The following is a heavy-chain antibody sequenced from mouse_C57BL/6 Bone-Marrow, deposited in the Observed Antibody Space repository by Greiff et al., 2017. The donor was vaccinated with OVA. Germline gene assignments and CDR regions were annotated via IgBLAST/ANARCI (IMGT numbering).Heavy chain of an antibody. CDR3: TRRGDYGSSYIFAY. Sequence: EVQGVESGEGLVKPGGSLKLSCAASGFTFSSYAMSWVRQTPEKRLEWVAYISSGGDYIYYADTVKGRFTISRDNARNTLYLQMSSLKSEDTAMYYCTRRGDYGSSYIFAYWGQGTLVTVSA. CDR1: GFTFSSYA. CDR2: ISSGGDYI. J-gene: IGHJ3*01. V-gene: IGHV5-9-1*02. D-gene: IGHD1-1*01.